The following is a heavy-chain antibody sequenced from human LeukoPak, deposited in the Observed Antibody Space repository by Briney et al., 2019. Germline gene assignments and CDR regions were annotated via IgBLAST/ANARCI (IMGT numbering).Heavy chain of an antibody. CDR1: GYSISSGYY. CDR3: ARQGVVTTVSYFDY. V-gene: IGHV4-38-2*01. Sequence: SETLSLTCAVPGYSISSGYYWGWIRQPPGKGLEWIGSIYHSGSTYYNPSLKSRVTISVDTSKNQFSLKLSSVTAADTAVYYCARQGVVTTVSYFDYWGQGTLVTVSS. D-gene: IGHD4-11*01. CDR2: IYHSGST. J-gene: IGHJ4*02.